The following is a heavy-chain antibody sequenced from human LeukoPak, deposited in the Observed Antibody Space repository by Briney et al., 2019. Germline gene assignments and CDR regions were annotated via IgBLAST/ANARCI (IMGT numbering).Heavy chain of an antibody. CDR2: IFYSGST. CDR3: ARHSGYCSGGSCYGVDY. CDR1: GGSISSGDHY. D-gene: IGHD2-15*01. Sequence: SETLSLTCTVSGGSISSGDHYWSWIRQPPGKGLECIGYIFYSGSTNYNPSLKSRVTISVDTSKNQFSLKLSSVTAADTAVYYCARHSGYCSGGSCYGVDYWGQGTLVTVSS. V-gene: IGHV4-30-4*01. J-gene: IGHJ4*02.